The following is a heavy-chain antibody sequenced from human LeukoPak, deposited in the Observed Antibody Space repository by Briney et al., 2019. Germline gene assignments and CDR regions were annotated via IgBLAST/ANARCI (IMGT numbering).Heavy chain of an antibody. Sequence: ASVKVSCKASGYTFTSYAMHWVRQAPGQRLEWMGWINAGNGNTKYSQEFQGRVTITRDTSASTAYMELSSLRSEDMAVYYCARDRFYDSSGYYYEFDYWGQGTLVTVSA. V-gene: IGHV1-3*03. CDR1: GYTFTSYA. J-gene: IGHJ4*02. CDR3: ARDRFYDSSGYYYEFDY. CDR2: INAGNGNT. D-gene: IGHD3-22*01.